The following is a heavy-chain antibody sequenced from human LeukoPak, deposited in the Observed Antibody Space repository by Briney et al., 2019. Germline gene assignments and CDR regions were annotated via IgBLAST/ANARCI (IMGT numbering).Heavy chain of an antibody. D-gene: IGHD2-21*01. CDR3: AKDCRIGYSAHFDY. CDR1: GFTFSSYA. CDR2: ISGSGGST. J-gene: IGHJ4*02. V-gene: IGHV3-23*01. Sequence: PGGSLRLSCAASGFTFSSYAMSWVRQAPGKGLEWVSAISGSGGSTYYADSVKGRFTISRDNSKNTLYLQMDSLRGEDTAVYYCAKDCRIGYSAHFDYWGQGALVTVSS.